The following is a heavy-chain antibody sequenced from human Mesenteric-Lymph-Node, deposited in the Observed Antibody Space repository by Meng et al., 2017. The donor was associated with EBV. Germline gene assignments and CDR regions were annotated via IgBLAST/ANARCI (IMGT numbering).Heavy chain of an antibody. CDR1: GGTFGSYA. V-gene: IGHV1-69*01. J-gene: IGHJ4*02. CDR2: IIPIFGTV. Sequence: HVQLVQSGAEVKKPGSSVKLSCKASGGTFGSYAFNWVRQAPGHGLEWMAGIIPIFGTVNYAQKFQGRVTITADESTSTVYMELGSLRSDDTAVYYCAREGGYYYNYDYWGQGTLVTVSS. D-gene: IGHD3-22*01. CDR3: AREGGYYYNYDY.